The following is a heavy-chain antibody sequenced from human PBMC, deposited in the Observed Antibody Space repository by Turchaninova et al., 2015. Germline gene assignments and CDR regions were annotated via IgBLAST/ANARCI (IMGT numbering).Heavy chain of an antibody. V-gene: IGHV4-59*01. D-gene: IGHD3-3*01. CDR3: ARGRLSPTIFGFWFDP. Sequence: QVQLQESGPGLVKPSETLSLTCTVSGASISSSYWSWIRQSPGKGLEWIGYIHYSGSTNYNPSLKSRVTMSLDTAKNQFSLKVGYVTAADTAVYYCARGRLSPTIFGFWFDPWGPGTLVTVSS. CDR1: GASISSSY. J-gene: IGHJ5*02. CDR2: IHYSGST.